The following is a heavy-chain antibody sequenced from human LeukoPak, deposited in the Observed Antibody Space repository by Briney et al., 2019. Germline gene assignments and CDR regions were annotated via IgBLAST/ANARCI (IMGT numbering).Heavy chain of an antibody. CDR2: IRYDGSNE. CDR3: AKVPIVGATSRPFDY. CDR1: GFTFSSYD. V-gene: IGHV3-30*02. J-gene: IGHJ4*02. Sequence: GGSLRLSGAGSGFTFSSYDMLWDRQAPGKGLEWVAFIRYDGSNEYYADSVKGPFTISRDNSKNRLSLQMNSLRAEDTAVYYCAKVPIVGATSRPFDYLGQGTLVTVSS. D-gene: IGHD1-26*01.